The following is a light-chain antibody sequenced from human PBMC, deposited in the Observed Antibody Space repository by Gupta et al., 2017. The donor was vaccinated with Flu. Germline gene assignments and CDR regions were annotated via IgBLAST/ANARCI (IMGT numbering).Light chain of an antibody. CDR1: SSDIGTYNR. V-gene: IGLV2-18*02. CDR2: EVS. CDR3: SSYTSSYTYV. J-gene: IGLJ1*01. Sequence: QSALTQPPSVSGSPGQSVTISCTGTSSDIGTYNRVSWYQQPPGTAPKLMIYEVSNRPSGVPDRFSASKSGNTASLTISGFQGEDEADYYCSSYTSSYTYVFGTGTKVTVL.